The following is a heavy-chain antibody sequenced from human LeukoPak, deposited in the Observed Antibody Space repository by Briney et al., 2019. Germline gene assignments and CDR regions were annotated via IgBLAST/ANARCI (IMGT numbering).Heavy chain of an antibody. CDR1: GGSFSGYY. CDR3: ARVSRYDFWSGLSPGWFDP. Sequence: SETLSLTCAVYGGSFSGYYWSWIRQPPGKGLEWIGEINHSGSTNYNPSLKSRVTISVDTSKNQFSLKLSSVTAADTAVYYCARVSRYDFWSGLSPGWFDPWGQGTLVTVSS. D-gene: IGHD3-3*01. CDR2: INHSGST. J-gene: IGHJ5*02. V-gene: IGHV4-34*01.